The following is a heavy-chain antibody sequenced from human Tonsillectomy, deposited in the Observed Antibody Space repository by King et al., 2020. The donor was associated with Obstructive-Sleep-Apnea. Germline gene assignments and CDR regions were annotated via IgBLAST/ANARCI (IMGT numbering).Heavy chain of an antibody. CDR3: ARDGSDVDTAMAGDYYGMDV. D-gene: IGHD5-18*01. CDR2: IYHSGST. Sequence: QLQESGPGLVKPSGTLSLTCAVSGGSISSSNWWSWVRQPPGKGLEGIGEIYHSGSTNYNPSLKSRVTISVDKSKNQFSLKLSSVTAADTAVYYCARDGSDVDTAMAGDYYGMDVWGQGTTVTDSS. CDR1: GGSISSSNW. V-gene: IGHV4-4*02. J-gene: IGHJ6*02.